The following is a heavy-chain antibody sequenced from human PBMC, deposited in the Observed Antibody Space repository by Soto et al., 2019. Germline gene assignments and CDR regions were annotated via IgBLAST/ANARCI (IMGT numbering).Heavy chain of an antibody. CDR1: GGSISSGGYF. CDR2: IYHSGTT. CDR3: ARDPMRYPTYFDY. D-gene: IGHD1-1*01. J-gene: IGHJ4*02. Sequence: QVQLQESGPGLVRPSQTLSLTCTVSGGSISSGGYFWSWVRQHPEKGVEWIVYIYHSGTTNYNPSLKSRVIISEVTSKNPFSLKLISVTAADTVVYYCARDPMRYPTYFDYWGRGTLVTVAS. V-gene: IGHV4-31*03.